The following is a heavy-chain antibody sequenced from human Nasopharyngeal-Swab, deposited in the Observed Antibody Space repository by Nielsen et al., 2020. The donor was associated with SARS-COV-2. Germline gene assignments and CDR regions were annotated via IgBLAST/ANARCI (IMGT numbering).Heavy chain of an antibody. CDR2: INPGGGSA. J-gene: IGHJ5*02. CDR3: ARGGDPREVVAATDCFDP. V-gene: IGHV1-46*01. D-gene: IGHD2-15*01. Sequence: WVRQAPGQGLEWMGIINPGGGSARYSQNFQGRVTMTRDTSTSTVYMELSSLRSEDTAVYYWARGGDPREVVAATDCFDPWGQGTLVTVSS.